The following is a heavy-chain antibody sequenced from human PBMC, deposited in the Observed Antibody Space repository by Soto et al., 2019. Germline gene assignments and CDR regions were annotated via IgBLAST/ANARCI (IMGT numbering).Heavy chain of an antibody. CDR3: AREQATAKPEGVDF. D-gene: IGHD1-1*01. Sequence: ASVKVSCKASGYTFSDYYIHWVRQAPGQGLEWMGWINPNSGGTKYAPKFQGGVTMTRDTSITTAYMELSRLRSGDTAVYYCAREQATAKPEGVDFWGQGTLVTVYS. CDR1: GYTFSDYY. J-gene: IGHJ4*02. CDR2: INPNSGGT. V-gene: IGHV1-2*02.